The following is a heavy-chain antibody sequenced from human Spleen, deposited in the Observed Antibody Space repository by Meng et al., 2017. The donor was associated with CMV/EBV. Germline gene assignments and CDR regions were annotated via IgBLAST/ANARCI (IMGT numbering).Heavy chain of an antibody. CDR2: IKQDGSEK. CDR1: GFTFSSYS. Sequence: GGSLRLSCAASGFTFSSYSMNWVRQAPGKGLEWVANIKQDGSEKYYVDSVKGRFTISRDNAKNSLYLQMNSLRAEDTAVYYCARDRYQLLWWYYYYGMDVWGQGTTVTVSS. D-gene: IGHD2-2*01. V-gene: IGHV3-7*01. CDR3: ARDRYQLLWWYYYYGMDV. J-gene: IGHJ6*02.